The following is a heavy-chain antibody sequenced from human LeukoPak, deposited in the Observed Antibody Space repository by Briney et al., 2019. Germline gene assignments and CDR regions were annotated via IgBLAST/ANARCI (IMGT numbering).Heavy chain of an antibody. CDR3: AKEGLGYSYAPPDY. CDR1: GFTFSSYG. D-gene: IGHD5-18*01. CDR2: ISYDGSNK. V-gene: IGHV3-30*18. Sequence: GGSLRLSCAASGFTFSSYGMHWVRQAPGKGLEWVAVISYDGSNKYYADSVKGRFTISRDNSKNTLYLQMNSLRAGDTAVYYCAKEGLGYSYAPPDYWGQGTLVTVSS. J-gene: IGHJ4*02.